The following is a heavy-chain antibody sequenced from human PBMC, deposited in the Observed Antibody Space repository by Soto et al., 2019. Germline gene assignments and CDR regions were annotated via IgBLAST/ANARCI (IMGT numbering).Heavy chain of an antibody. D-gene: IGHD6-6*01. CDR2: ISYDGSNK. CDR1: GFTFSSYG. J-gene: IGHJ6*02. CDR3: AKEHSSSYYYYGMDV. Sequence: GGSLRLSCAASGFTFSSYGMHWVRQAPGTGLEWVAVISYDGSNKYYADSVKGRFNISRDNSKNTLYLQMNSLRAEDTAVYYCAKEHSSSYYYYGMDVWGQGTTVTVSS. V-gene: IGHV3-30*18.